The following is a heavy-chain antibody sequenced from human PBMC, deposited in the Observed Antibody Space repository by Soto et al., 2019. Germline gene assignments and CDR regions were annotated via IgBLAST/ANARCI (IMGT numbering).Heavy chain of an antibody. CDR2: ISYDGSNK. V-gene: IGHV3-30-3*01. D-gene: IGHD2-2*01. CDR1: GFTFSSYA. Sequence: GGSLRLSCAASGFTFSSYAMHWVRQAPGKGLEWVAVISYDGSNKYYADSVKGRFTISRDNSKNTLYLQMNSLRAEDTAVYYCARDFRSEDQLLITNWFDPWGQGTLVTVSS. CDR3: ARDFRSEDQLLITNWFDP. J-gene: IGHJ5*02.